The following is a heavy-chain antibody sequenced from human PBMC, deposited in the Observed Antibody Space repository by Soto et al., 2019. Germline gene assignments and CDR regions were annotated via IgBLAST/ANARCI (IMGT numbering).Heavy chain of an antibody. D-gene: IGHD1-1*01. Sequence: SETLSLTCTVSGASISGFCWSWIRKSAGKGLEWIGRIYATGTTDYNPSLKSRVMMSVDTSKKQFSLKLGSVTAADTAVYYCVRDGTKTLRDWFDPWGQGISVTVSS. CDR2: IYATGTT. CDR3: VRDGTKTLRDWFDP. CDR1: GASISGFC. J-gene: IGHJ5*02. V-gene: IGHV4-4*07.